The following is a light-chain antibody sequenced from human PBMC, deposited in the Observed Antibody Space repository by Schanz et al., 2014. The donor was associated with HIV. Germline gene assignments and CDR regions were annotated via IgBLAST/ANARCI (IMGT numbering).Light chain of an antibody. J-gene: IGKJ2*01. CDR3: QQYGGSPPYT. Sequence: IVLTQSPGTLSLSPGERGTLSCRASQSISSSLLAWYQKKPGQAPRLLIYGASNRATGVPDRFSGYGSGTDFTLTISSLQSEDFAVYYCQQYGGSPPYTFGQGTKLEIK. CDR1: QSISSSL. V-gene: IGKV3-20*01. CDR2: GAS.